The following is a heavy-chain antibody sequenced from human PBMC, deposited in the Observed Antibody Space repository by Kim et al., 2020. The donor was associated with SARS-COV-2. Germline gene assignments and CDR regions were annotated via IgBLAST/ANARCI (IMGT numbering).Heavy chain of an antibody. CDR2: INPNGGST. V-gene: IGHV1-46*01. Sequence: ASVKVSCKASGYTFSSYYIHWVRQAPGQGLEWVGIINPNGGSTSYPQKFQGRVTMTRDTSTSTVYMELSSLRSEDTAVYYCARVKRPDMIRGYDAFDIWGQGTMVTVSS. CDR1: GYTFSSYY. D-gene: IGHD3-10*01. CDR3: ARVKRPDMIRGYDAFDI. J-gene: IGHJ3*02.